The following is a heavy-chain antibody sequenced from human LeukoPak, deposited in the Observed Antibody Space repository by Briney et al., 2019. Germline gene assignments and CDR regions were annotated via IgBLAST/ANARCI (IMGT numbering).Heavy chain of an antibody. Sequence: PGRSLRLSCAASGFTFSSYAMHWVRQAPGKGLEWVAVISYDGSNKYYADSVKGRFTISRDNPKNTLYLQMNSLRAEDTAVYYCARSPSCSSTSCYNGGYYFDYWGQGTLVTVSS. V-gene: IGHV3-30-3*01. J-gene: IGHJ4*02. CDR3: ARSPSCSSTSCYNGGYYFDY. CDR2: ISYDGSNK. CDR1: GFTFSSYA. D-gene: IGHD2-2*02.